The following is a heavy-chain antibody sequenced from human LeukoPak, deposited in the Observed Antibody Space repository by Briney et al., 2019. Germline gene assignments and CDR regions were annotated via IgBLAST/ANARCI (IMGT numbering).Heavy chain of an antibody. CDR1: EYTLTELS. V-gene: IGHV1-24*01. CDR3: ATDPPYCSSTSCYFDY. Sequence: ASVKVSCKVSEYTLTELSMHWVRQAPGKGLEWMGGFDPEDGETIYAQKFQGRVTMTEDTSTDTAYMELSSLRSEDTAVYYCATDPPYCSSTSCYFDYWGQGTLVTVSS. CDR2: FDPEDGET. D-gene: IGHD2-2*01. J-gene: IGHJ4*02.